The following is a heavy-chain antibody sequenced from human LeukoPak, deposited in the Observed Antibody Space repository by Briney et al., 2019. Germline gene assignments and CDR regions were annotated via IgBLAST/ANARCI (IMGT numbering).Heavy chain of an antibody. Sequence: GGSLRLSCAASGFTFSSYSMNWVRQAPGKGLEWVPSIISSSSYIYYADSVKGRFTISRDNAKNSLYLQMNSLRAEDTAVYYCARDLGYSSGLWSSRKNYWGQGTLVTVSS. CDR1: GFTFSSYS. CDR3: ARDLGYSSGLWSSRKNY. V-gene: IGHV3-21*01. J-gene: IGHJ4*02. D-gene: IGHD6-19*01. CDR2: IISSSSYI.